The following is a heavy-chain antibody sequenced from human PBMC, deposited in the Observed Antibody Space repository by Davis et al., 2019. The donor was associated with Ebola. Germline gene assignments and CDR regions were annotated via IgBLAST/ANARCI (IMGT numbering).Heavy chain of an antibody. CDR3: AKDWFGYSSSWYVY. D-gene: IGHD6-13*01. Sequence: GESLKISCAASGFTFSSYGMHWVRQAPGKGLEWVAVISYDGSNKYYADSVKGRFTISRDNSKNTLYLQMNSLRAEDTAVYYCAKDWFGYSSSWYVYWGQGTLVTVSS. J-gene: IGHJ4*02. CDR2: ISYDGSNK. V-gene: IGHV3-30*18. CDR1: GFTFSSYG.